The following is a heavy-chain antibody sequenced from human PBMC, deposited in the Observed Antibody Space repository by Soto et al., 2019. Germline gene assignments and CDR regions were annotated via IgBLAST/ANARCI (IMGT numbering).Heavy chain of an antibody. CDR3: AGSYSSSWGFDY. J-gene: IGHJ4*02. CDR1: GFTFSSYG. Sequence: SLRLSCAASGFTFSSYGMHWVRQAPGKGLEWVAVIWYDGSNKYYANSVKGRFTISRDNSKNTLYLQMNSLRAEDTAVYYCAGSYSSSWGFDYWGQGTLVTVSS. D-gene: IGHD6-13*01. CDR2: IWYDGSNK. V-gene: IGHV3-33*01.